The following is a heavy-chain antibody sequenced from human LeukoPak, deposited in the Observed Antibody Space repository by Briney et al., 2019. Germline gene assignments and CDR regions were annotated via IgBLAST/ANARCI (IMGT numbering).Heavy chain of an antibody. D-gene: IGHD3-16*01. Sequence: GSLRLSCAASGFTFSNAWMSWVRQAPGKGLEWVGRIKSKIDGGTTDYAAPVKGRFTISRDDSKNALYLQMNSLKTEDTAVYYCTTDGGRKSRPYHFDYWGQGTLVTVSS. V-gene: IGHV3-15*01. J-gene: IGHJ4*02. CDR3: TTDGGRKSRPYHFDY. CDR1: GFTFSNAW. CDR2: IKSKIDGGTT.